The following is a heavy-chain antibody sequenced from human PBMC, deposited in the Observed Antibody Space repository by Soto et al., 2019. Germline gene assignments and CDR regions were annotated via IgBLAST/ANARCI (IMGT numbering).Heavy chain of an antibody. CDR1: GYTFTSYY. V-gene: IGHV1-8*01. Sequence: ASVKGSCKASGYTFTSYYSNWVRQATGQGLEWMGWMNPNSGNTGYAQKFQGRVTMTEDTSTDTAYMELSSLRSEDTAMYYCATGLAYSYGYYYFDYWGQGTLVTVSS. J-gene: IGHJ4*02. D-gene: IGHD5-18*01. CDR3: ATGLAYSYGYYYFDY. CDR2: MNPNSGNT.